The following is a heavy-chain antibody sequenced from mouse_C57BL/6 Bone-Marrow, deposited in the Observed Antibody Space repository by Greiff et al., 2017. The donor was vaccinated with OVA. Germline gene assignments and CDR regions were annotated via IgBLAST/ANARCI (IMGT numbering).Heavy chain of an antibody. CDR1: GYTFTGYW. V-gene: IGHV1-9*01. Sequence: VQLQQSGAELMKPGASVKLSCKATGYTFTGYWIEWVKQRPGHGLEWIGEILPGSGSTYYNEKFKGKATFTADTSSNTAYMQLSSLTTEDSAVYYCASGTNCVDYWGQGTTLTVSS. D-gene: IGHD4-1*01. J-gene: IGHJ2*01. CDR3: ASGTNCVDY. CDR2: ILPGSGST.